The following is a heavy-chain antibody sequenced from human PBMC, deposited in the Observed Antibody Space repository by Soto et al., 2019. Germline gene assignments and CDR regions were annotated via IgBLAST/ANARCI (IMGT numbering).Heavy chain of an antibody. CDR3: ARVYYDSSGYYLEGPDY. CDR1: GYTFTSYA. J-gene: IGHJ4*02. V-gene: IGHV1-3*01. D-gene: IGHD3-22*01. CDR2: INAGNGDT. Sequence: ASVKVSYKASGYTFTSYAMHWVRQAPGQRLEWMGWINAGNGDTKYSQKFQGRVTITRDTSASTAYMELSSLRSEDTAVYYCARVYYDSSGYYLEGPDYWGQGTLVTVSS.